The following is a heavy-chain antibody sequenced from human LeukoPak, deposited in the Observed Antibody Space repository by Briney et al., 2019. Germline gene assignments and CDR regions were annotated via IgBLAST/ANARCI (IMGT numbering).Heavy chain of an antibody. CDR1: GGSISSYY. J-gene: IGHJ4*02. CDR2: IYSTGST. CDR3: ARGVVVAGLRYYFDS. D-gene: IGHD6-19*01. Sequence: SETLSLTCTVSGGSISSYYWSWIRQPAGKGLEWIGRIYSTGSTKYSPSLESRLTMSLDASKDQFSLKLTSVTAADTAVYYCARGVVVAGLRYYFDSWGQGSLVSVSS. V-gene: IGHV4-4*07.